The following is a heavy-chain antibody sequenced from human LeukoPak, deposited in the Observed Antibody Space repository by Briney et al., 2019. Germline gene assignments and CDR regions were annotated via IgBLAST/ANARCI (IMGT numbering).Heavy chain of an antibody. V-gene: IGHV3-21*01. D-gene: IGHD3-10*02. Sequence: GGSLRLSCAASGFTFSSYSMNWVRQAPGKGLEWVSSISSSSSYIYYADSVKGRFTISRDNAKNSLYLQMNSLRAEDTAVYYCARDTVLFGEFYDYWGQGTLVTVSS. CDR3: ARDTVLFGEFYDY. CDR1: GFTFSSYS. J-gene: IGHJ4*02. CDR2: ISSSSSYI.